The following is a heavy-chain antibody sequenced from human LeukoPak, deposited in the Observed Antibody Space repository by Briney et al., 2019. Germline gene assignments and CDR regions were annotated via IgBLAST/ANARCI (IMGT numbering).Heavy chain of an antibody. D-gene: IGHD2-2*02. CDR1: GFTFSSYA. J-gene: IGHJ4*02. CDR2: ISGSGGGT. CDR3: AKAEVGRSWYTIYYFDY. Sequence: QPGGSLRLSCAASGFTFSSYAMSWVRQAPGKGLEWVSAISGSGGGTYYADSVKGRFTISRDNSKNTLYLQMNSLRAEDTAVYYCAKAEVGRSWYTIYYFDYWGQGTLVTVSS. V-gene: IGHV3-23*01.